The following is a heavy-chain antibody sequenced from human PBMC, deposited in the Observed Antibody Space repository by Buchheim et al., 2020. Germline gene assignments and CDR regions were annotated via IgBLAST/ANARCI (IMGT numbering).Heavy chain of an antibody. V-gene: IGHV4-61*08. D-gene: IGHD1-26*01. CDR1: SGSVTNGVHY. J-gene: IGHJ4*02. Sequence: QVQLQESGPGLVKPSETLSLTCSVSSGSVTNGVHYWSWIRQPPGKGLEWIGHIYDRGITYYNSSLKSRVTLSLDAFKNAFSLKLNSVTAADTALYFCARIFSGDYALDYWGQGIL. CDR3: ARIFSGDYALDY. CDR2: IYDRGIT.